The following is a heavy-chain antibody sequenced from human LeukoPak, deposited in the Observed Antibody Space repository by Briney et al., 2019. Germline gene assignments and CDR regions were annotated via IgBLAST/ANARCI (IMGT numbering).Heavy chain of an antibody. J-gene: IGHJ4*02. CDR1: GGSFSGYY. V-gene: IGHV4-34*01. Sequence: PSETLSLTCAVYGGSFSGYYWSWIRQPPGKGLEWIGEINHSGSTNYNPSLKTRVTMSVDTSKNQFSLKLSSVTAADTAVYYCARGPYTSGWFRLDYWGQGTLVTVSS. CDR2: INHSGST. D-gene: IGHD6-19*01. CDR3: ARGPYTSGWFRLDY.